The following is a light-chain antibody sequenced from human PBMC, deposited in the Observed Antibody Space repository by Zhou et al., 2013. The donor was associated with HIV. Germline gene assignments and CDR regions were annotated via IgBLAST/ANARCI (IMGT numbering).Light chain of an antibody. CDR3: LQHNSYPFT. Sequence: DIQMTQSPSSLSASVGDRVTITCRASQGIRNCLAWYQQKPGKVPKLLIYSASTLQSGVPSRFSGSGSGTDFALTISSLQPEDVATYFCLQHNSYPFTFGPGTKVDLK. CDR2: SAS. J-gene: IGKJ3*01. CDR1: QGIRNC. V-gene: IGKV1-27*01.